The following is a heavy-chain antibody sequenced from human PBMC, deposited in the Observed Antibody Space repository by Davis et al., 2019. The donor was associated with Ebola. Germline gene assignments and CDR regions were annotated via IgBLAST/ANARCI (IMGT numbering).Heavy chain of an antibody. Sequence: PSETLSLTCTVSGGSVSSGSYYWSWIRQPPGKGLEWIGYIYYSGSTNYNPSLKSRVTISVDTSKNQFSLKLSSVTAADTAVYYCARGGYSYGLSFDYWGQGTLVTVSS. CDR1: GGSVSSGSYY. J-gene: IGHJ4*02. D-gene: IGHD5-18*01. V-gene: IGHV4-61*01. CDR3: ARGGYSYGLSFDY. CDR2: IYYSGST.